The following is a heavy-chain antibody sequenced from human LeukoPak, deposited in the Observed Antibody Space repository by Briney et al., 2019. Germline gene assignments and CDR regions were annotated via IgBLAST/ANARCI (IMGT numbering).Heavy chain of an antibody. CDR1: GFTFRFYV. D-gene: IGHD2-15*01. J-gene: IGHJ4*02. CDR3: ARRAGEYSHPYDY. Sequence: GGTLRLSCAASGFTFRFYVMNWVRQAPGKGLEWVSFIYSGGNTHYSDSVTGRFTISRDNSKNTLYLQMNSLRAEDTAIYYCARRAGEYSHPYDYWGQGTLVTVSS. CDR2: IYSGGNT. V-gene: IGHV3-53*01.